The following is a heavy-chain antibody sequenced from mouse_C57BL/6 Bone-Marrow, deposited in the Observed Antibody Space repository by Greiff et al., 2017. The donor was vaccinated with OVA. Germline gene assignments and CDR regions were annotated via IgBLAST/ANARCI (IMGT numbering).Heavy chain of an antibody. J-gene: IGHJ3*01. CDR1: GYTFTSYW. V-gene: IGHV1-64*01. CDR2: IHPNSGST. D-gene: IGHD2-1*01. Sequence: VQLQQPGAELVKPGASVKLSCKASGYTFTSYWMHWVKQRPGQGLEWIGMIHPNSGSTKYNEKLKSKATLTVDKSSSTAYMQLSSLTSEDSAVYYCARPVYYGNPAWFAYWGQGTLVTVSA. CDR3: ARPVYYGNPAWFAY.